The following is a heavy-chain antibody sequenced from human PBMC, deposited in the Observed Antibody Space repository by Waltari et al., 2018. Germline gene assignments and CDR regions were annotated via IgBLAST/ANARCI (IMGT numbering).Heavy chain of an antibody. CDR2: INSDGSST. D-gene: IGHD3-22*01. Sequence: LVESGGALVQPGGSLTLSCTASGFTFSRFEMNWVRQTPGKGLVWVSGINSDGSSTSYADSVKGRVTISRDNAKNTLYLQMNSLRAEDTAVYYCVRDSSGTYWGQGTQVTVSS. V-gene: IGHV3-74*01. J-gene: IGHJ4*02. CDR3: VRDSSGTY. CDR1: GFTFSRFE.